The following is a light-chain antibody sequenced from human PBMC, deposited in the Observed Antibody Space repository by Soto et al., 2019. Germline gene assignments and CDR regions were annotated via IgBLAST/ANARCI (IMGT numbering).Light chain of an antibody. J-gene: IGKJ4*01. Sequence: DIQMTQSPSSLSASVGDRVTITCRASQYISNYLHWYQQTPGKAPKLLIDSASSLESGVPSRFSGSGYGTEFTLTIRGLQPEDFATYYCQQYNSYPLAFGGGTKVDIK. V-gene: IGKV1-17*01. CDR1: QYISNY. CDR3: QQYNSYPLA. CDR2: SAS.